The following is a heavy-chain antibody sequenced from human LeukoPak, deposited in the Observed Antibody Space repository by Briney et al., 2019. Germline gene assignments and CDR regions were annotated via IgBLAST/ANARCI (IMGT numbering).Heavy chain of an antibody. CDR1: GGTFSSYA. CDR2: IIPIFGTA. D-gene: IGHD3-3*01. V-gene: IGHV1-69*13. Sequence: SVKVSCKASGGTFSSYAISWVRQAPGQGLERMGGIIPIFGTANYAQKFQGRVTITADESTSTAYMELSSLRSEDTAVYYCARVAQGTNRYYDFWSGSDTYYFDYWGQGTLVTVSS. J-gene: IGHJ4*02. CDR3: ARVAQGTNRYYDFWSGSDTYYFDY.